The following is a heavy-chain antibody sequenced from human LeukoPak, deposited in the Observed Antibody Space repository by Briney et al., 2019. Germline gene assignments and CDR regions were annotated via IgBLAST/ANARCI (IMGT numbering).Heavy chain of an antibody. CDR3: AKETTWTDRNCYDP. D-gene: IGHD1-1*01. J-gene: IGHJ5*02. V-gene: IGHV3-30*04. CDR1: GFTFSSYA. CDR2: ISYDGSNK. Sequence: GRSLRLSCAASGFTFSSYAMHGVRQAPGKGLEWVAVISYDGSNKHYADSVKGRFTISRDTSKNQLYLKMTTLTAADTAVYYCAKETTWTDRNCYDPWGQGTLVTVSS.